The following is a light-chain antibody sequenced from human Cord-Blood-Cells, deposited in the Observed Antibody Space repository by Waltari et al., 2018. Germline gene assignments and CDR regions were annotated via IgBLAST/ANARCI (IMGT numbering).Light chain of an antibody. J-gene: IGKJ1*01. Sequence: DIVMTQSPDSLAVSLGERATLNCKSSQSVLYSSNNKKYLSWYQQKPGQPPKLLMYWESTRESGVPDRFSGSWSGTDFTLTISSLQAEDVAVYYCQQYYSTPRTFGQGTKVEIK. CDR1: QSVLYSSNNKKY. V-gene: IGKV4-1*01. CDR2: WES. CDR3: QQYYSTPRT.